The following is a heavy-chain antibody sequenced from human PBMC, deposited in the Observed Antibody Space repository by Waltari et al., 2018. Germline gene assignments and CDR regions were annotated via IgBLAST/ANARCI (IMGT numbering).Heavy chain of an antibody. CDR2: IRYXGXNE. J-gene: IGHJ6*03. CDR3: AXDPYGNYXHXYSYMDX. D-gene: IGHD4-17*01. Sequence: QVQLVESGGGVVQTGGXLRLSCAXSXFTFNNYGMHWVRQAPGKGXXWVTYIRYXGXNEXXAXXXKGRFTISRDNSKDTXYXQMNSLRAEDTAVYYCAXDPYGNYXHXYSYMDXXGRGTTVTVSS. CDR1: XFTFNNYG. V-gene: IGHV3-30*02.